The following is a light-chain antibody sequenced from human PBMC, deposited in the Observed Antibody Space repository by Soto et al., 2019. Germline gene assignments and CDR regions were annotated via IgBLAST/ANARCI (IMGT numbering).Light chain of an antibody. CDR3: HQRDDLIT. Sequence: EIVLTQSPATLSVSPGERATLSCRASRSVSVYLDWYQQKSGQAPRLLIYDASKWATGIPARFSGSGSGTDFTLTISSLATEDFEVYYCHQRDDLITFGGGTRVDIK. CDR2: DAS. CDR1: RSVSVY. V-gene: IGKV3-11*01. J-gene: IGKJ4*01.